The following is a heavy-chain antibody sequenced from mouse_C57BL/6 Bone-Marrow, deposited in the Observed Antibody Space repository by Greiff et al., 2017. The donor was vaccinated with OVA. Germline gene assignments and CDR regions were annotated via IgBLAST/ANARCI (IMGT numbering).Heavy chain of an antibody. CDR3: ARAGYYYGSSPYYAMDY. V-gene: IGHV1-50*01. CDR2: IDPSDSYT. D-gene: IGHD1-1*01. CDR1: GYTFTSYW. Sequence: QVQLQQSGAELVKPGASVKLSCKASGYTFTSYWMQWVKQRPGQGLEWIGEIDPSDSYTNYNQKFKGKATLTVDTSSSTAYMQLSSLTSEDSAVYYCARAGYYYGSSPYYAMDYWGQGTSVTVSS. J-gene: IGHJ4*01.